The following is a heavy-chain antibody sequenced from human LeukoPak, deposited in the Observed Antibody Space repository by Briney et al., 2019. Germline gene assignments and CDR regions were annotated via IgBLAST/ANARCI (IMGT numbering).Heavy chain of an antibody. CDR3: AKWKYSNSGIDDY. J-gene: IGHJ4*02. V-gene: IGHV3-23*01. CDR2: ISGSGDNT. CDR1: GFTFSSYA. Sequence: QPGGSLRLSCAASGFTFSSYAMSWVRQVPGKRLEWVSVISGSGDNTYYADSVKGRFTISRDNSKNMLYLQMNSLRAEDTAVYYCAKWKYSNSGIDDYWGQGTLVTVSS. D-gene: IGHD6-6*01.